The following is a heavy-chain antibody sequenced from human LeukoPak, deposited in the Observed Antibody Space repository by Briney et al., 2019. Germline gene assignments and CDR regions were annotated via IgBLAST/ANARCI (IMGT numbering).Heavy chain of an antibody. CDR3: ARFSGGYCSSTSCYRSLDFDY. V-gene: IGHV3-66*02. CDR1: GFTVSSNY. D-gene: IGHD2-2*02. Sequence: GGSLRLSCAASGFTVSSNYMSWVRQAPGNGLEWVSVIYSGGSTYYADSVKGRFTISRDNSKNTLYLQMNGLRAEDTAVYYCARFSGGYCSSTSCYRSLDFDYWGQGTLVTVSS. CDR2: IYSGGST. J-gene: IGHJ4*02.